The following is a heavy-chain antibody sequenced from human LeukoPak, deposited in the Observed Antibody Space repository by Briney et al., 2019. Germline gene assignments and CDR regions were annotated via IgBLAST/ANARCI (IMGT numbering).Heavy chain of an antibody. Sequence: SETLSLTCTVSGYSISSGYYWGWIRQPPGKGLEWIGYIYYSGSTNYNPSLKSRVSMSVDTSKNHFSLNLTSVTAADTAVYYCAKTAKYYYGSETYFFFEEWGQGTLVTVSS. D-gene: IGHD3-10*01. V-gene: IGHV4-61*03. J-gene: IGHJ4*02. CDR1: GYSISSGYY. CDR3: AKTAKYYYGSETYFFFEE. CDR2: IYYSGST.